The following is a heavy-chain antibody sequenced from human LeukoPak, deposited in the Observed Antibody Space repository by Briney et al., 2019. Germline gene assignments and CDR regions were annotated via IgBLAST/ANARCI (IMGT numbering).Heavy chain of an antibody. CDR3: ARDGAVDYYDSRNHYYYYYYMDV. CDR1: GGSISSSSYY. CDR2: IYYSGST. J-gene: IGHJ6*03. D-gene: IGHD3-22*01. V-gene: IGHV4-39*07. Sequence: SETLSLTCTVSGGSISSSSYYWDWIRQPPGKGLEWIGTIYYSGSTYYNPSLKSRVTISLDTSKNQFSLKLSSVTAADTAVYYCARDGAVDYYDSRNHYYYYYYMDVWGKGTTVTVSS.